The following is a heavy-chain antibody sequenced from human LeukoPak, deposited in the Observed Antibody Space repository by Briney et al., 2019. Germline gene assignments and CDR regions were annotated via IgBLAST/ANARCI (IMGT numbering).Heavy chain of an antibody. Sequence: GGSLRLSCAAPGFTFSSYGMHWVRQAPGKGLEWVAFIRYDGSNKYYADSVKGRFTISRDNAKNSLYLQMNSLRAEDTAVYYCARYCSGGSCQAERDYWGQGTLVTVSS. CDR2: IRYDGSNK. CDR3: ARYCSGGSCQAERDY. J-gene: IGHJ4*02. D-gene: IGHD2-15*01. V-gene: IGHV3-30*02. CDR1: GFTFSSYG.